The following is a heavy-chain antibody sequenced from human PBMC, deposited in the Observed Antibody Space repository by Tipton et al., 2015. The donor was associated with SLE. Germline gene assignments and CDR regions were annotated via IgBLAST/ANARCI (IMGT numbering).Heavy chain of an antibody. Sequence: GLVKPSETLSLTCSISDDSIITHYWSWIRQSPGKGLEWIGYTFYHGKTDYNPAMKSRVTISLDTSKKQFSLKLTSVTAADTAMYYCARGQVLVYDFRSGNFGRQFDNWGQGILVTVSS. V-gene: IGHV4-59*11. CDR3: ARGQVLVYDFRSGNFGRQFDN. D-gene: IGHD3-3*01. J-gene: IGHJ4*02. CDR1: DDSIITHY. CDR2: TFYHGKT.